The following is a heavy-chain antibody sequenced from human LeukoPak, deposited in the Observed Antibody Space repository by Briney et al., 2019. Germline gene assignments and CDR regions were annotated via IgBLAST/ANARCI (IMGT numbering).Heavy chain of an antibody. J-gene: IGHJ6*03. CDR3: ARAERQFYYDSSGSSYYYYMDV. CDR2: IQSSGST. CDR1: GGSISPYY. D-gene: IGHD3-22*01. Sequence: PSETLSLTCTVLGGSISPYYWNWIRQSAGKGLEWIGRIQSSGSTNYNRSLRGRLTISVDKSQNQFSLKLTSVTAADTAVYYCARAERQFYYDSSGSSYYYYMDVWGKGTTVAVSS. V-gene: IGHV4-4*07.